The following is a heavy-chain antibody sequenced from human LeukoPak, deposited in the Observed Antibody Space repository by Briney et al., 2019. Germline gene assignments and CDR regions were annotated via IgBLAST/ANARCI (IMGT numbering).Heavy chain of an antibody. V-gene: IGHV1-2*04. CDR2: INPNSGGT. CDR1: GYTFTGYY. CDR3: ARGPSALIDYYYYYGMDV. J-gene: IGHJ6*02. Sequence: ASVKVSCKASGYTFTGYYIHWVRQAPGQGLEWMGWINPNSGGTKYAQKFQGWVTMTRDTSISTAYMELRRLRSDDTAVYYCARGPSALIDYYYYYGMDVWGQGTTVTVSS. D-gene: IGHD3-10*01.